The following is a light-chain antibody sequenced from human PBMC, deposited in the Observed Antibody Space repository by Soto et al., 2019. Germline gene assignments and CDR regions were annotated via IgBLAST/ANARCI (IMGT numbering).Light chain of an antibody. CDR3: QQRSNWPPSIT. V-gene: IGKV3-11*01. J-gene: IGKJ5*01. CDR1: QSVSSY. CDR2: DAS. Sequence: EIVLTQSPATLSLSPGERATLSCRASQSVSSYLAWYQQKPGQAPRLLIYDASNRATGIPARFSGSVSGTDFTLTISGLEPEDFAVYYCQQRSNWPPSITLGQGTRLEIK.